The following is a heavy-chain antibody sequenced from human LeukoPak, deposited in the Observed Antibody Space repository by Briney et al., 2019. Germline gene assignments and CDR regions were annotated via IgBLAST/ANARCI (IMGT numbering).Heavy chain of an antibody. CDR2: IYYSGST. CDR1: VGSISSGGYY. J-gene: IGHJ4*02. D-gene: IGHD5-18*01. CDR3: AGTSYVDTAMVLDY. V-gene: IGHV4-31*03. Sequence: SETLSLTCTVSVGSISSGGYYWSWIRQHPGKGLEWIWYIYYSGSTYYNPSLKSRVTISVDTSKNQFSLKLSSVTAADTAVYYCAGTSYVDTAMVLDYWGQGTLVTVSS.